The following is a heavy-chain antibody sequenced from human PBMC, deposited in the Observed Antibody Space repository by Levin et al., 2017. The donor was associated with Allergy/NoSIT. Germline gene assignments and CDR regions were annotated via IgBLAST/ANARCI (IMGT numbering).Heavy chain of an antibody. D-gene: IGHD1-20*01. J-gene: IGHJ4*02. CDR3: AKHLTGINSPDDY. Sequence: GGSLRLSCAASGFTFSSYDMSWVRQAPGKGLEWVSSISGSGGSIYYGHSVKGRFTISRDTSKNTLYLQMNSLRAEDTAVYYCAKHLTGINSPDDYWGQGTLVTVSS. V-gene: IGHV3-23*01. CDR1: GFTFSSYD. CDR2: ISGSGGSI.